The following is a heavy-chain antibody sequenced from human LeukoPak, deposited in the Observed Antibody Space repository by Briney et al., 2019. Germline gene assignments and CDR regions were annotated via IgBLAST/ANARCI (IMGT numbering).Heavy chain of an antibody. CDR3: ARPGIAATGAFDC. D-gene: IGHD6-13*01. CDR2: INHSGST. V-gene: IGHV4-34*01. CDR1: GGSFSGYY. J-gene: IGHJ4*02. Sequence: KSSETLSLTCAVYGGSFSGYYWSWIRQPPGKGLEWIGEINHSGSTNYNPSLKSRVTISVDTSKNQFSLNLTSVTAADTAVYFCARPGIAATGAFDCWGQGTLVTVSS.